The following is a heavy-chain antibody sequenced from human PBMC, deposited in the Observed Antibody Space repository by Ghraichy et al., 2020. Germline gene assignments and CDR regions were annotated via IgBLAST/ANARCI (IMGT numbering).Heavy chain of an antibody. CDR3: AREGMTGKNYHFNL. V-gene: IGHV4-61*02. CDR2: VFETGRT. CDR1: GGSVSSGGYY. D-gene: IGHD1-7*01. J-gene: IGHJ2*01. Sequence: SETLSLTCTVSGGSVSSGGYYWSWIRQPAGKGLEWIGRVFETGRTNYNTSFKGRVTVFLDTSKNQFSLRLSSVTAADTSVFFCAREGMTGKNYHFNLWGRGRLVTV.